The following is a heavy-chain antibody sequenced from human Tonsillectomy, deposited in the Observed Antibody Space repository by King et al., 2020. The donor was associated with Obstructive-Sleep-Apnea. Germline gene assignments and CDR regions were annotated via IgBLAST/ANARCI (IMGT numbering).Heavy chain of an antibody. CDR2: ISWNSGSI. V-gene: IGHV3-9*01. J-gene: IGHJ5*02. Sequence: VQLVESGGGLVQPGRSLRLSCAASGFTFDDYAMHWVRQAPGKGLEWVSGISWNSGSIGYADSVKGRFTISRDNAENSLYLQMNSLRAEDTALYYCARKDGSGSYYRGFDPWGQGTLVTVSS. CDR3: ARKDGSGSYYRGFDP. CDR1: GFTFDDYA. D-gene: IGHD3-10*01.